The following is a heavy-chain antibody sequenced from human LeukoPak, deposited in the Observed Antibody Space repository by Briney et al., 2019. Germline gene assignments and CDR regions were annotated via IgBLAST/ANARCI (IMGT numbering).Heavy chain of an antibody. Sequence: SETLSLTCTVSGDSIISSSYYWGWIRQPPGKGLEWIGNIYYSGSTNYNPSLKSRVTISVDTSKNQFFLNLRSVTAADTAVYYCARVPRIEAGATGDWFDPWGQGTVVTVSS. J-gene: IGHJ5*02. CDR1: GDSIISSSYY. D-gene: IGHD6-13*01. V-gene: IGHV4-61*05. CDR2: IYYSGST. CDR3: ARVPRIEAGATGDWFDP.